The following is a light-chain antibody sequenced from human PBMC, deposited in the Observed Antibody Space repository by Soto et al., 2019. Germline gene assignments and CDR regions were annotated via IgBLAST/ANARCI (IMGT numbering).Light chain of an antibody. CDR3: QQYNSYLWT. CDR1: QSISSW. Sequence: DIQMTQSHSTLSASVGDRVTITCRASQSISSWLAWYQQKPGKAPNLLIYKASSLATGVPSRFSGSGSGTEFTLTISSLQPDDFATYYCQQYNSYLWTFGQGTKVEIK. CDR2: KAS. J-gene: IGKJ1*01. V-gene: IGKV1-5*03.